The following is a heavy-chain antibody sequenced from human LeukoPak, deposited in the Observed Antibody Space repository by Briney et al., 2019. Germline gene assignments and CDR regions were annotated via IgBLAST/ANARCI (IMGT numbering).Heavy chain of an antibody. J-gene: IGHJ6*02. CDR3: ATRDYYYYGMDV. Sequence: ASVNVSCKVSGYTLTELSMHWVRQAPGKGLEWMGGFDPEDGETIYAQKFQGRVTMTEDTSTDTAYMELSSLRSEDTAVYYCATRDYYYYGMDVWGQGTTVTVSS. CDR2: FDPEDGET. CDR1: GYTLTELS. V-gene: IGHV1-24*01.